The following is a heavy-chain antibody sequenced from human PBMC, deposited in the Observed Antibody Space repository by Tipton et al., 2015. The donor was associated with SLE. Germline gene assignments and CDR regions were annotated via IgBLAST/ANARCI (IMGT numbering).Heavy chain of an antibody. J-gene: IGHJ4*02. V-gene: IGHV4-59*12. CDR2: AFYSGST. Sequence: LRLSCTVSGGSINSYYWSWIRQPPGMGLEWVGFAFYSGSTSYNPSLKSRVTISVDMSKNQLSLHLISVTAADTAVYYCARYANWGQLHYFDYWGQGTLVTVSS. CDR3: ARYANWGQLHYFDY. D-gene: IGHD7-27*01. CDR1: GGSINSYY.